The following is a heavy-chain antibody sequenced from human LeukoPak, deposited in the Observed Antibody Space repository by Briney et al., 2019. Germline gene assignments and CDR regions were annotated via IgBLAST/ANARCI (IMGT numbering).Heavy chain of an antibody. J-gene: IGHJ4*02. V-gene: IGHV3-21*06. Sequence: PGGSLRLSCAASGFSFSSYVMNWVRQAPGKGLEWVSSISSGSSYIYYADSVKGRFTISRDNAKNSLFLQMNSLRADDTAVYYCAAELLGYWGQGTLVTVSS. CDR1: GFSFSSYV. CDR2: ISSGSSYI. CDR3: AAELLGY. D-gene: IGHD1-7*01.